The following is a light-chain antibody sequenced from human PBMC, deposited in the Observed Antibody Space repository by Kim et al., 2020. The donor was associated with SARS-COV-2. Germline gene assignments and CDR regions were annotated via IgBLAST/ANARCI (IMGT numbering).Light chain of an antibody. Sequence: SPGERATLSCRASQSVSSSYLAWYQQKPGHAPRLLIYGASSRATGIPDRFSGSGSGTDFTLTISRLEPEDFAVYYCQQYGSSPYTFGQGTKLEI. J-gene: IGKJ2*01. V-gene: IGKV3-20*01. CDR1: QSVSSSY. CDR2: GAS. CDR3: QQYGSSPYT.